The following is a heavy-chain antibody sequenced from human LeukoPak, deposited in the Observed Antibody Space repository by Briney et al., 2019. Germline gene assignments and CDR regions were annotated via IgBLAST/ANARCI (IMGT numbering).Heavy chain of an antibody. CDR2: IYYSGST. V-gene: IGHV4-31*03. D-gene: IGHD4-11*01. CDR1: GGSISSGGYY. Sequence: SETLSLTCTVSGGSISSGGYYWSWIRQHPGKGLEWIGYIYYSGSTYYNPSLKSRVTISVDTSKNQFSLKLSSVTAAGTAVYYCARPTTVTTFAFDIWGQGTMVTVSS. J-gene: IGHJ3*02. CDR3: ARPTTVTTFAFDI.